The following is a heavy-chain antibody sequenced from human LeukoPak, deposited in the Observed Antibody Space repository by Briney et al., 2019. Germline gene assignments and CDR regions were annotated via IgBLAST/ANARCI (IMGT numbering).Heavy chain of an antibody. CDR2: ISYDGSNK. J-gene: IGHJ4*02. CDR1: GFTFSSYG. Sequence: GGSLRLSCAASGFTFSSYGMHWVRQAPGKGLEWVAVISYDGSNKYYADSVKGRFTISRDNSKNTLYLQMNSLRAEDTAVYYCARVPPWQWLGGFDYWGQGTLVTVSS. CDR3: ARVPPWQWLGGFDY. V-gene: IGHV3-30*03. D-gene: IGHD6-19*01.